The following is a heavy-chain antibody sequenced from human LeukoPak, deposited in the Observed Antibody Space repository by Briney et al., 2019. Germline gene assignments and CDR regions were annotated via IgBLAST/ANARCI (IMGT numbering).Heavy chain of an antibody. D-gene: IGHD6-19*01. Sequence: PGGSLRLSCAASGFTFSSYAIHWVRQAPGKGLEWVAVISYDGRNKYFADSVKGRFTISRDNSKNTVYLQMNSLRPEDTAVYFCVRGVAVSGMEFFDYWGQGTQVIVSS. J-gene: IGHJ4*02. V-gene: IGHV3-30*04. CDR2: ISYDGRNK. CDR1: GFTFSSYA. CDR3: VRGVAVSGMEFFDY.